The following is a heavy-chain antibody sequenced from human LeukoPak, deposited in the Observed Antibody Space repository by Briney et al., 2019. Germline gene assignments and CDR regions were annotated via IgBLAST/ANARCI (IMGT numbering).Heavy chain of an antibody. CDR1: GFTFSSYW. CDR3: AREEIVVVVAATEAFDY. J-gene: IGHJ4*02. Sequence: GGSLRLSCAASGFTFSSYWMSWVRQASGKGLEWVANIKQDGSEKYYVDSVKGRFTISRDNAKNSLYLQMNSLRAEDTAVYYCAREEIVVVVAATEAFDYWGQGTLVTVSS. CDR2: IKQDGSEK. D-gene: IGHD2-15*01. V-gene: IGHV3-7*03.